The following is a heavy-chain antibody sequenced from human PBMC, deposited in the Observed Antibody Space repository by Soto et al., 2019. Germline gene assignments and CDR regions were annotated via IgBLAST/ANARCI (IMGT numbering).Heavy chain of an antibody. Sequence: PSETLSLTCTVSGGSISSSSYYWGWIRQPPGKGLAWIGSIYYSGSTHYNPSLKSRVTISVDTSKHQFSLKLSPVTAADTAVYSWARHAPSIYHGSGSYYNDRIPFDYWGQGTLVTVSS. J-gene: IGHJ4*02. D-gene: IGHD3-10*01. CDR2: IYYSGST. CDR1: GGSISSSSYY. CDR3: ARHAPSIYHGSGSYYNDRIPFDY. V-gene: IGHV4-39*01.